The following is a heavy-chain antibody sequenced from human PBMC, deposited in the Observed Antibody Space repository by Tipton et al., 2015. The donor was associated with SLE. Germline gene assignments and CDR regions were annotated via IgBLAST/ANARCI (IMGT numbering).Heavy chain of an antibody. J-gene: IGHJ4*02. CDR3: ARDPYDSWSDYQATFDY. D-gene: IGHD3-3*01. Sequence: TLSLTCTVSGGSISSSSYYWGWIRQPPGKGLEWIGSIYYSGSTYYNPSLKSRVTISVDTSKNQFSLKLSSVTAADTAVYYCARDPYDSWSDYQATFDYWGQGTLVTVSP. V-gene: IGHV4-39*07. CDR2: IYYSGST. CDR1: GGSISSSSYY.